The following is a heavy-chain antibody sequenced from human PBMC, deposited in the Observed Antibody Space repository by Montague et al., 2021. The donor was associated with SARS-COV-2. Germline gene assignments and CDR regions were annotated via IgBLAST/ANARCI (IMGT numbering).Heavy chain of an antibody. D-gene: IGHD2-2*01. J-gene: IGHJ6*02. CDR1: GGSISSYY. Sequence: ETLSLTCTVSGGSISSYYWSWIRQPPGKGLEWVANIKQDGSEKYYVDSVKGRFTISRDNAKNSLYLQMNSLRAEDTAVYYRARDSFVVVPAASNYYYYYGMDVWGQGTTVTVSS. CDR2: IKQDGSEK. CDR3: ARDSFVVVPAASNYYYYYGMDV. V-gene: IGHV3-7*01.